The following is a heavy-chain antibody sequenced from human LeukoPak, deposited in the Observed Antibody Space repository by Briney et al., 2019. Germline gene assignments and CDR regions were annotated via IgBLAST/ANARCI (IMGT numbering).Heavy chain of an antibody. D-gene: IGHD3-16*01. Sequence: GGSLRLSCAASGFTFSSYGMHWVRQAPGKGLEWVAVIWYDGSNKYYADSVKGRFTISRDNAKNSLYLQMNSLRAEDTAVYYRARDLAADSYADYRGQGTLVTVSS. CDR3: ARDLAADSYADY. CDR2: IWYDGSNK. CDR1: GFTFSSYG. V-gene: IGHV3-33*01. J-gene: IGHJ4*02.